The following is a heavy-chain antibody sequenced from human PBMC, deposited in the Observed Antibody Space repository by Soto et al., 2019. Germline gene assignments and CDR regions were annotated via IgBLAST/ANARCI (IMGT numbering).Heavy chain of an antibody. J-gene: IGHJ4*02. CDR3: AKKVNSGPGSQYFDY. Sequence: PVGSLRLSCAASGFTFSSYSMSWVRQAPGQGLEWVSGFRTSGDGGTTYYADSVKGRFTISRDNSKNMLFLQMNSLRAEDTAIYYCAKKVNSGPGSQYFDYWGQGTLVTVSS. CDR2: FRTSGDGGTT. D-gene: IGHD3-10*01. CDR1: GFTFSSYS. V-gene: IGHV3-23*01.